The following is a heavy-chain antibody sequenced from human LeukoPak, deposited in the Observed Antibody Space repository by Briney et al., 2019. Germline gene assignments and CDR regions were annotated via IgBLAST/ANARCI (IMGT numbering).Heavy chain of an antibody. Sequence: PSETLSLTCTVSGGSISSGDYYWSWIRQPSGKGLEWTGYIYYSGSTYYNPSLKSRVTISVDTSKNQFSLKLSSVTAADTAVYYCATVGIVVVPAAIPAGGYWGQGTLVTVSS. CDR3: ATVGIVVVPAAIPAGGY. CDR2: IYYSGST. J-gene: IGHJ4*02. CDR1: GGSISSGDYY. D-gene: IGHD2-2*02. V-gene: IGHV4-30-4*08.